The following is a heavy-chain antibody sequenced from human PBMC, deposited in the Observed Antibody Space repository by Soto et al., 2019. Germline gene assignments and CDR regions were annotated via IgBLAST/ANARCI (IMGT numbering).Heavy chain of an antibody. V-gene: IGHV4-59*08. J-gene: IGHJ4*02. D-gene: IGHD1-26*01. CDR3: AMGSLSEVFDR. CDR1: GDSISSDY. Sequence: QVQLQESGPGLVKPSETLSLTCSVSGDSISSDYWCWIRQTPGKGLEWIGYIHYTASTRYNTSLKNRVTISIGRSRNHFSLKLTSVTAADTAVYYCAMGSLSEVFDRWGQGIEVAASS. CDR2: IHYTAST.